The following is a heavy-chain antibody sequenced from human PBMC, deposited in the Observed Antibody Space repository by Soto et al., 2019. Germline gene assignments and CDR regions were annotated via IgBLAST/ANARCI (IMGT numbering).Heavy chain of an antibody. CDR3: AREGGRGMDV. Sequence: QVRLVQSGAEVKKPGASVTVSCKASGYTFTRYDINWVRQATGQGLAWMGWMNPNSANTGYAQKIQGRVTMTRSTAISPAYMELSSLRCEETAVYNCAREGGRGMDVWGQGNRVTVSS. D-gene: IGHD3-16*01. V-gene: IGHV1-8*01. CDR2: MNPNSANT. CDR1: GYTFTRYD. J-gene: IGHJ6*02.